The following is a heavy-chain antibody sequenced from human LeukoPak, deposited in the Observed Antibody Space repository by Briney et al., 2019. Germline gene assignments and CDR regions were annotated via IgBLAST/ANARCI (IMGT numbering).Heavy chain of an antibody. J-gene: IGHJ4*02. CDR1: GGSISSYY. Sequence: SETLSLTCTVSGGSISSYYWSWIRQPPGKGLEWIGYIYYSGSTNYNPSLKSRVTISVDTSKNQFSLKLSSVTAADTAVYYCARVPQLDNMALYYFDYWGQGTLVTVSS. CDR3: ARVPQLDNMALYYFDY. CDR2: IYYSGST. D-gene: IGHD6-6*01. V-gene: IGHV4-59*01.